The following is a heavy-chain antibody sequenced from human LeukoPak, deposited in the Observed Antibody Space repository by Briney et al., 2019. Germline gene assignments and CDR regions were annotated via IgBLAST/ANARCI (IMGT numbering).Heavy chain of an antibody. CDR1: GFTFSNAW. CDR2: IYHSGST. D-gene: IGHD2-15*01. Sequence: GSLRLSCAASGFTFSNAWMSWIRQPPGKGLEWIGSIYHSGSTYYNPSLKSRVTISVDTSKNQFSLKLSSVTAADTAVYYCARDLSGGTARGSFDPWGQGTLVTVSS. V-gene: IGHV4-38-2*02. CDR3: ARDLSGGTARGSFDP. J-gene: IGHJ5*02.